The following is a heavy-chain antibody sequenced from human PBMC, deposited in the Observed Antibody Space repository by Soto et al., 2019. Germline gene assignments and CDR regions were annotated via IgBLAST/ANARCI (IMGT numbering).Heavy chain of an antibody. J-gene: IGHJ5*02. CDR2: IYYSGST. D-gene: IGHD1-26*01. V-gene: IGHV4-31*03. Sequence: QVQLQESGPGLVKPSQTLSLTCTVSGGSISSGGYYWSWIRQHPGKGLEWIGYIYYSGSTYYNPSLRSRVTISVVTSKNQFSLKLSSVTAADTAVYYCARGELRFWFDPWGQGTLVTVSS. CDR3: ARGELRFWFDP. CDR1: GGSISSGGYY.